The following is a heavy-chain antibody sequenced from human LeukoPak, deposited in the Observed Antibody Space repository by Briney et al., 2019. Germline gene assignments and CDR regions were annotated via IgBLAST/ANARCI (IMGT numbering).Heavy chain of an antibody. V-gene: IGHV3-21*06. J-gene: IGHJ4*02. CDR2: IPGNSRYI. D-gene: IGHD3-3*01. Sequence: GGSLRLSCAASGFTFSTYSMTWVRQAQGKGLEWVSSIPGNSRYIYYADSVKGRFTISRDNAKNSVFLQMSSLTAEDTAVYYCARGGAFGVDRNDYWGQGTLVTVSS. CDR3: ARGGAFGVDRNDY. CDR1: GFTFSTYS.